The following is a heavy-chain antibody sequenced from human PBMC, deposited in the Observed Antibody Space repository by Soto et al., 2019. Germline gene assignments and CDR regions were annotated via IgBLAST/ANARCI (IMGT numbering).Heavy chain of an antibody. CDR1: GFTFSNVW. CDR2: IKSNIDGGTA. V-gene: IGHV3-15*01. J-gene: IGHJ4*01. Sequence: PGGSLRLSCEGSGFTFSNVWFSWVRQAPGKGLEWVGRIKSNIDGGTADFAAPVKDRFTISRVDSENTLYLHMNSLKTEDTALYFCSTVGAPAYWGQGTLVTV. CDR3: STVGAPAY. D-gene: IGHD1-26*01.